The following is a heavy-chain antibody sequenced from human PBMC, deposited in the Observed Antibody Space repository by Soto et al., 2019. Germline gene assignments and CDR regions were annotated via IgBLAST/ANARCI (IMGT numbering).Heavy chain of an antibody. CDR1: GFTFSSYA. J-gene: IGHJ6*02. CDR3: ARSAASTDYGMDV. D-gene: IGHD2-15*01. Sequence: GGSLRLSCAASGFTFSSYAVSWVRQAPGKGLEWVSAVSGGGGTTYYADSVKGRFIISRDTSKNTLYLQMNSLGAEDTAVYYCARSAASTDYGMDVWGQGTAVTVSS. CDR2: VSGGGGTT. V-gene: IGHV3-23*01.